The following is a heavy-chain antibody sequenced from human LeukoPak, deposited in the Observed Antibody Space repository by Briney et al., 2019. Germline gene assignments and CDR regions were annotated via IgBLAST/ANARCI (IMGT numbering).Heavy chain of an antibody. J-gene: IGHJ6*03. CDR3: ASIGGSYYYYYMDV. V-gene: IGHV4-4*02. Sequence: PSETLSLTCAVSGGSISSSNWWSWVRQPPGKGLEWTGEIYHSGSTNYNPSLKSRVTISVDKSKNQFSLKLSSVTAADTAVYYCASIGGSYYYYYMDVWGKGTTVTVSS. D-gene: IGHD1-26*01. CDR1: GGSISSSNW. CDR2: IYHSGST.